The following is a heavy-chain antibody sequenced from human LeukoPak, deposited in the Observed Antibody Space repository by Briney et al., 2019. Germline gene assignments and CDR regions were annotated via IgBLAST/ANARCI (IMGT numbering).Heavy chain of an antibody. CDR2: MWYDGSNK. J-gene: IGHJ4*02. CDR1: GFTLSSYC. D-gene: IGHD3-10*01. Sequence: PGGSLRLRCAACGFTLSSYCILWVRQAPGKGLEWVAVMWYDGSNKYYADSVKGRFTISRDNSKNTLYLQMNSLRAEDTAVYYCARTTDVLLWFGELEYYFDYWGQGTLVTVSS. V-gene: IGHV3-33*01. CDR3: ARTTDVLLWFGELEYYFDY.